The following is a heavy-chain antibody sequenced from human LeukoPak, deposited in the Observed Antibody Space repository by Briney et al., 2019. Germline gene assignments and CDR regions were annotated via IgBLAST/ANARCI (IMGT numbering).Heavy chain of an antibody. CDR1: GGSISSSSYY. CDR3: ARRLAGTEDY. D-gene: IGHD6-13*01. J-gene: IGHJ4*02. V-gene: IGHV4-39*01. Sequence: PSETLSLTCTVSGGSISSSSYYWGWIRQPPGKGLEWLGSIYYSGSTYYNPSLKSRVTISVDTSKNQFSLKLSSVTAADTAVYYCARRLAGTEDYWGQGTLVTVSS. CDR2: IYYSGST.